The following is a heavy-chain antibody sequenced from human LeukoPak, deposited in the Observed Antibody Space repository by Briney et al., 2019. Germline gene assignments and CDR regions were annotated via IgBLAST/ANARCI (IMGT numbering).Heavy chain of an antibody. CDR1: GFIFRNYA. CDR2: ITGSGDTT. CDR3: AKTYLVVPAAIHFDY. V-gene: IGHV3-23*01. J-gene: IGHJ4*02. Sequence: GGSLRLSCAASGFIFRNYAMSWVRQAPGKGLEWVSAITGSGDTTYYADSVKGRFTISRDNSKNTLYLQMNSLRAEDTAVYYCAKTYLVVPAAIHFDYWGQGTLVTVSS. D-gene: IGHD2-2*02.